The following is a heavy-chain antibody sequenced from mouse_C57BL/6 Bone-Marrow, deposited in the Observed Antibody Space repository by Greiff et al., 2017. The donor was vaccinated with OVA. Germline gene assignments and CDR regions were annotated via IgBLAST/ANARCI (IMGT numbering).Heavy chain of an antibody. CDR3: ARNKSYYYGSSTWYFDV. CDR1: GFSLTSYA. J-gene: IGHJ1*03. V-gene: IGHV2-9-1*01. D-gene: IGHD1-1*01. Sequence: VKLVESGPGLVAPSQSLSITCTVSGFSLTSYAISWVRQPPGKGLEWLGVIWTGGGTNYNSALKSRLSISKDNSKSQVFLKMNSLQTDDTARYYCARNKSYYYGSSTWYFDVWGTGTTVTVSS. CDR2: IWTGGGT.